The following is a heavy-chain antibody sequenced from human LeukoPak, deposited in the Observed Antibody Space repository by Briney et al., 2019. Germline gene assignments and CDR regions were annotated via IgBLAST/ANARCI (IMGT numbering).Heavy chain of an antibody. CDR2: IYYSGST. CDR1: GGSLSSSSYY. V-gene: IGHV4-39*01. Sequence: PSETLSLTCTVSGGSLSSSSYYWGWIRQPPGKGLEWIGSIYYSGSTYYNPSLKSRVTISVDTSKNQFSLKLSSVTAADTAVYYCARQGYCSSTSCYSSISFFDYWGQGTLVTVSS. D-gene: IGHD2-2*01. J-gene: IGHJ4*02. CDR3: ARQGYCSSTSCYSSISFFDY.